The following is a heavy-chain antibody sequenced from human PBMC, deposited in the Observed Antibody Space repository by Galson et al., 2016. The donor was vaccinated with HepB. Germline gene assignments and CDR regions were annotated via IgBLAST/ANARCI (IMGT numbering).Heavy chain of an antibody. CDR2: VSHSVLP. D-gene: IGHD1-26*01. CDR1: AVSLSWSYW. Sequence: SETLSPTCAVSAVSLSWSYWWTWVRQAPGKGLEWIGEVSHSVLPTYSPSLERRVTISLDTFHNHLSMKLNSLTAADTAIYYCAREELRERGLLHYWGQGILVTVSS. CDR3: AREELRERGLLHY. V-gene: IGHV4/OR15-8*01. J-gene: IGHJ4*02.